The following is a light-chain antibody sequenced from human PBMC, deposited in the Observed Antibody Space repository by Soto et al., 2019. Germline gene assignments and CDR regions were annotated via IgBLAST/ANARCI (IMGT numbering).Light chain of an antibody. J-gene: IGKJ2*01. V-gene: IGKV1-8*01. CDR1: QGISSY. Sequence: AIRMTQSTSSFSASTGDRVTITCRASQGISSYLAWYQQKPGKAPKLLVYAASTLQNGVPSRFSGRGSGTDFTLTISCLQSEDFATYFCQQYYSYPQTFGQGTKLEIK. CDR3: QQYYSYPQT. CDR2: AAS.